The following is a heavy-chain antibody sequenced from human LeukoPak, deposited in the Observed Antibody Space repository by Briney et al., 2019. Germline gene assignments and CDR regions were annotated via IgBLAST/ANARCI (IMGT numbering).Heavy chain of an antibody. J-gene: IGHJ3*02. CDR3: ARTPLWFGREDAFDI. CDR1: GGSISSYY. D-gene: IGHD3-10*01. V-gene: IGHV4-59*01. CDR2: IYYSGST. Sequence: PSETLSLTCTVSGGSISSYYWSWMRQPPGKGLEWIGYIYYSGSTNYNPSLKSRVTISVDTSKNQFSLKLSSVTAADTAVYYCARTPLWFGREDAFDIWGQGTMVTVS.